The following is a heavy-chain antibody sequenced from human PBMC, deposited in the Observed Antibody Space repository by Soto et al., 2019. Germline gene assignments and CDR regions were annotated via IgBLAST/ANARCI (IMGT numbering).Heavy chain of an antibody. J-gene: IGHJ4*01. CDR3: ARQGSY. CDR1: VVYIIDTSYY. Sequence: PSETLCFTCNLYVVYIIDTSYYWGWIRQPPGKGLEWIGTIYFNGNTFYNRSVKSRLTISVDTSKNQISLRLTSVTAADTAVYSCARQGSYWGQGTMVTGSS. V-gene: IGHV4-39*01. CDR2: IYFNGNT.